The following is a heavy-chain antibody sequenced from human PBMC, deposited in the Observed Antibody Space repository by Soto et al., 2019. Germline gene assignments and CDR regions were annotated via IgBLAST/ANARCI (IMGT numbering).Heavy chain of an antibody. V-gene: IGHV3-21*01. Sequence: EVQLVECGGGLVKPGGSLRLSCAASGFIFSSYTMNWVRQAPGKGLEWVSSISASSTYIYYADSLKGRFTISRDNAYNSLYRQMNSLRAEDTAVYYCARGWLRDPWMYWGQGTLVTVSS. CDR1: GFIFSSYT. CDR2: ISASSTYI. CDR3: ARGWLRDPWMY. J-gene: IGHJ4*02. D-gene: IGHD5-12*01.